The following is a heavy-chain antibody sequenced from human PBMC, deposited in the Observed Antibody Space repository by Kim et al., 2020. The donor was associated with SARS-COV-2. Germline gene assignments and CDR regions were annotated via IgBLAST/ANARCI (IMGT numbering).Heavy chain of an antibody. J-gene: IGHJ3*02. Sequence: GGSLRLSCAASGFTFSSYGMHWVRQAPGKGLEWVAVIWNDGSNKYYADSVKGRFTISRDNSKNTLYLQMNSLRAEDTAVYYCAKANTAMDRTPEDAFDIWGQGTMVTVSS. D-gene: IGHD5-18*01. CDR3: AKANTAMDRTPEDAFDI. CDR1: GFTFSSYG. CDR2: IWNDGSNK. V-gene: IGHV3-33*06.